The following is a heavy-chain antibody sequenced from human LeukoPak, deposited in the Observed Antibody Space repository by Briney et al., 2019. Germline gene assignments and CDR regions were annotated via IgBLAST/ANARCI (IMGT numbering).Heavy chain of an antibody. J-gene: IGHJ3*02. Sequence: SQTLSLTCVISGDSVSSNSAAWNWIRQSPSRGLEWLGRTYYKSKWYNDYAVSVKSRITINPDTSKNQFSLQLNSVTPEDTAVYYCARDRGAPLTRAFDIWGQGTMATVSS. CDR3: ARDRGAPLTRAFDI. V-gene: IGHV6-1*01. CDR1: GDSVSSNSAA. CDR2: TYYKSKWYN. D-gene: IGHD1-14*01.